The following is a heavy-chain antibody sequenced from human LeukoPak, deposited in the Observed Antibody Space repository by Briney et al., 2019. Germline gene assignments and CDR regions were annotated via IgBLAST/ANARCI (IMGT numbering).Heavy chain of an antibody. CDR3: AEPEGGYYDIRPD. CDR1: GFTFISYA. Sequence: GGSLRLSCVASGFTFISYAMSWVRQAPGKGLEWVSAISGSGGSTYYADSVKGRFTISRDNSKNTLYLQMNSLRAEDTAVYYCAEPEGGYYDIRPDWGQGTLVTVS. V-gene: IGHV3-23*01. J-gene: IGHJ4*02. D-gene: IGHD3-22*01. CDR2: ISGSGGST.